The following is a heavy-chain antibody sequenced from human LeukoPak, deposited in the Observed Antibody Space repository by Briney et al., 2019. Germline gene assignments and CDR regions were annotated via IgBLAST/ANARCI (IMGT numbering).Heavy chain of an antibody. D-gene: IGHD1-1*01. CDR1: GGTFSIYA. CDR3: ARGRPWEDNTYYYGMDV. J-gene: IGHJ6*02. V-gene: IGHV1-69*13. Sequence: SVTVSFTASGGTFSIYAISWVRQAPGQGLEWMGGIIPIFGTANYAQKFQGRVTITADESTSTAYMELSSLRSEDTAVYYCARGRPWEDNTYYYGMDVWGQGTTVTVSS. CDR2: IIPIFGTA.